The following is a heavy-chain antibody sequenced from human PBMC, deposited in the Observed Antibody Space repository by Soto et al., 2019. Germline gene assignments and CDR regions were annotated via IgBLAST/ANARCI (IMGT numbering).Heavy chain of an antibody. D-gene: IGHD3-22*01. CDR2: IVVGSGNT. V-gene: IGHV1-58*01. Sequence: QMQLVQSGPEAKKPGTSVKVSCKASGSTFTSSAVQWVRQARGQRLEWIGWIVVGSGNTNYAQKFQERVTITRDMSTSTAYMELSSLRSEDTAVYYCAAMYYYDSSGYYYFDYWGQGTLVTVSS. J-gene: IGHJ4*02. CDR1: GSTFTSSA. CDR3: AAMYYYDSSGYYYFDY.